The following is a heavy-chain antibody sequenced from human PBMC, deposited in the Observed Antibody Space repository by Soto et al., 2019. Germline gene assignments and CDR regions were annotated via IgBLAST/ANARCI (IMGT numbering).Heavy chain of an antibody. CDR1: GFAFSTYA. D-gene: IGHD1-26*01. Sequence: EVQLLESGGGLVQPGGSLRLSCEASGFAFSTYAMSWVRQAPGKGLEWVSGISGGGEATYDADSVKGRFTTSRDSSKNTLFLQMNNLRAEDTAVYYCAKGRGVGAITSFDYWGQGTLVTVSS. CDR2: ISGGGEAT. CDR3: AKGRGVGAITSFDY. V-gene: IGHV3-23*01. J-gene: IGHJ4*02.